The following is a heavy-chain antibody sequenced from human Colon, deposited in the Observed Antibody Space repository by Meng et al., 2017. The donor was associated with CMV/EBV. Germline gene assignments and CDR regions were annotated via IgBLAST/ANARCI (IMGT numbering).Heavy chain of an antibody. Sequence: QGRLQQWGRGLLNPSETLSLTCAVDVGSFSGYYWTWIRQPPGKGLEWIGEIHHFGSSNYNPSLKSRVTISVDTSKKQFSLKVDSVTAADTAVYYCARGRTYQYGLDVWGQRTTVTVSS. D-gene: IGHD2-2*01. CDR2: IHHFGSS. CDR1: VGSFSGYY. V-gene: IGHV4-34*01. CDR3: ARGRTYQYGLDV. J-gene: IGHJ6*02.